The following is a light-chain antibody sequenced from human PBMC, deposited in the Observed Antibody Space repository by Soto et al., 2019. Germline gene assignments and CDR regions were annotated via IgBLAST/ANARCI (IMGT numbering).Light chain of an antibody. J-gene: IGLJ2*01. CDR3: GTWDSSLSAVV. V-gene: IGLV1-51*01. CDR2: DNN. Sequence: QAVVTQPPSVSAAPGQKVTISCSGGTSNIGYNYVSWYRQLPGTAPKLLIYDNNKRPSGIPDRFSGSKSGTSATLGITGLQTGDEADYYCGTWDSSLSAVVFGGGTKLTVL. CDR1: TSNIGYNY.